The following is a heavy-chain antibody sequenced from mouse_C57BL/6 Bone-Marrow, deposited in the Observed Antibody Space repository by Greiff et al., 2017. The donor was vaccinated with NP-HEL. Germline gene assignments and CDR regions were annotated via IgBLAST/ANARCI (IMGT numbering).Heavy chain of an antibody. CDR1: GYTFTDYN. J-gene: IGHJ2*01. D-gene: IGHD1-1*01. CDR3: ARNYGSSYDFDY. V-gene: IGHV1-18*01. CDR2: LTPNNGGT. Sequence: VQLQQSGPELVKPGASVQIPCKASGYTFTDYNMDWVQPSHGKSLEWIVDLTPNNGGTIYNQKFKGKATLTVDKSSSTVYMELRSLTSEDTAVYYCARNYGSSYDFDYWGQGTTLTVSS.